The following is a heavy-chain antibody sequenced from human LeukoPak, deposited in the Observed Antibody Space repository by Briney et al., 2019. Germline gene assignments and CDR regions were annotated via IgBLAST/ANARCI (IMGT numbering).Heavy chain of an antibody. CDR2: ISGSFIGT. CDR3: AKARTRGYSYGSFDY. Sequence: GGSLRLSCAASGFTFSTYAMSWVRQAPGKGLEWVSAISGSFIGTYYADSVKGRFTISRDTSKNTLYLQMNSLRVEDTAVYYCAKARTRGYSYGSFDYWGQGTLVTVSS. D-gene: IGHD5-18*01. CDR1: GFTFSTYA. J-gene: IGHJ4*02. V-gene: IGHV3-23*01.